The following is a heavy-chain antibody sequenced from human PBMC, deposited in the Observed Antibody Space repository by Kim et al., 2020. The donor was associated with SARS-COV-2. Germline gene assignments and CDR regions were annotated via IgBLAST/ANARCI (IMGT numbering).Heavy chain of an antibody. CDR2: INHSGTT. J-gene: IGHJ4*02. D-gene: IGHD6-6*01. Sequence: SETLSLTCAVYGGSFSVYYWSWIRQPPGKGLEWIGEINHSGTTNYNPTLKSRVHMSIDTSTNQFSLNLTSVTAADTATYYCSRLRSSNYWVQGTLVTFSS. CDR1: GGSFSVYY. CDR3: SRLRSSNY. V-gene: IGHV4-34*01.